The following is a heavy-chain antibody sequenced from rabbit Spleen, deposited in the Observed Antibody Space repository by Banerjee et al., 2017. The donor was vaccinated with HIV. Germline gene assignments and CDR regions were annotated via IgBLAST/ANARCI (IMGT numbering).Heavy chain of an antibody. Sequence: QSLEESGGGLVKPGGSLTLTCTAAGFSFSSGYYMCWVRQAPGKGLEWIACIVHVCGAACYASWAKGRFAIAKTSTTTVTLQMTSLTGADTDAYFCARGDFCFDLWGPGTLVTVS. V-gene: IGHV1S40*01. CDR3: ARGDFCFDL. CDR1: GFSFSSGYY. CDR2: IVHVCGAA. J-gene: IGHJ4*01.